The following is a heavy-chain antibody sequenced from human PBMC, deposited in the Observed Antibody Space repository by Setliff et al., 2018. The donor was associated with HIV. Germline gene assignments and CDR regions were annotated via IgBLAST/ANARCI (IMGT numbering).Heavy chain of an antibody. J-gene: IGHJ4*02. CDR1: GWSFSGYY. CDR2: INDIGST. Sequence: SETLSLTCDVYGWSFSGYYWSWIRQSPEKGLEWIGEINDIGSTKYNPSLKSRFTISADIPNNQFSLKLKSVTAADTGVFYCASPLFSYGPLAYWGQGTLVTVSS. D-gene: IGHD3-16*01. CDR3: ASPLFSYGPLAY. V-gene: IGHV4-34*01.